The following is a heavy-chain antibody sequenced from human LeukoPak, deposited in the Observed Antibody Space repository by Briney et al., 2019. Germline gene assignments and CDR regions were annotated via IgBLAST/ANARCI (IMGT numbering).Heavy chain of an antibody. Sequence: ASVKVSCKASGYTFTGYYMHWVRQAPGQGLEWMGWINPNSGGTNYAQKFQGRVTMTRDTSISTAYMELSRLRSDDTAVYYCARVPAAMVRVNGGPHIMDVWGKGTTVTISS. CDR1: GYTFTGYY. D-gene: IGHD2-2*01. CDR3: ARVPAAMVRVNGGPHIMDV. V-gene: IGHV1-2*02. CDR2: INPNSGGT. J-gene: IGHJ6*03.